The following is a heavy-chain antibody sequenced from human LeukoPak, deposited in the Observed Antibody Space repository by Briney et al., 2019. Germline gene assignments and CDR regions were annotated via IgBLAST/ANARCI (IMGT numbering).Heavy chain of an antibody. CDR3: ARDLEMATIKEDV. CDR2: MHKSGVT. J-gene: IGHJ6*04. V-gene: IGHV4-34*01. CDR1: GFTFDTYW. D-gene: IGHD5-24*01. Sequence: GSLRLSCAASGFTFDTYWMSWVRQPPGKGFEWIGNMHKSGVTSYNPSLKSRVTISIDTSTNQFSLMLNSVTAADTAVYYCARDLEMATIKEDVWGKGTTVTVSS.